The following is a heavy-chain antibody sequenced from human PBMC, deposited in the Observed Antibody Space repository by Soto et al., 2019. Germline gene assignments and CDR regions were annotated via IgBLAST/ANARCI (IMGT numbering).Heavy chain of an antibody. V-gene: IGHV4-59*01. Sequence: QVQLQESGPGLVKPSETLSLTCTVSGDSISNYYWNWIRQPPGKGLEWIAYISYGGSTNYSPSLKSRVTISVDTSKNQFSLKLKSVSAADTAVYYCARATRDTATVLAYWGQGTLVTVSS. D-gene: IGHD5-18*01. CDR3: ARATRDTATVLAY. CDR1: GDSISNYY. CDR2: ISYGGST. J-gene: IGHJ4*02.